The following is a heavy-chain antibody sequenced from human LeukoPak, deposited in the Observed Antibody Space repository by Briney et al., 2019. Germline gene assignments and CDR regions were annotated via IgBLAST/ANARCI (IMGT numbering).Heavy chain of an antibody. CDR3: ARDVGLAVPDVDY. V-gene: IGHV3-21*01. CDR1: GFTFSSYS. Sequence: GGSLRLSCAASGFTFSSYSMNWVCQAPGKGLEWVSSISSSSSYIYYADSVKGRFTISRDNAKNSLYLQMNSLRAEDTAVYYCARDVGLAVPDVDYWGQGTLVTVSS. J-gene: IGHJ4*02. D-gene: IGHD6-19*01. CDR2: ISSSSSYI.